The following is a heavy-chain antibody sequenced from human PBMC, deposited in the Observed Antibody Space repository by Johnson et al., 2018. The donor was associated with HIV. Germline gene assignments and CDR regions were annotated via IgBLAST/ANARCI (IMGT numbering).Heavy chain of an antibody. D-gene: IGHD1-26*01. J-gene: IGHJ3*02. Sequence: QMQLVESGGGLVKPGGSLRLSCAASGFAFSDCYMSWIRQAPWKGLEWISYISSSDSTIYYADSVKGRFTISRDNANNSLYLQINSLRAEDAAVYYCARDSERGFDIWGQWTMVTVSS. CDR3: ARDSERGFDI. V-gene: IGHV3-11*04. CDR2: ISSSDSTI. CDR1: GFAFSDCY.